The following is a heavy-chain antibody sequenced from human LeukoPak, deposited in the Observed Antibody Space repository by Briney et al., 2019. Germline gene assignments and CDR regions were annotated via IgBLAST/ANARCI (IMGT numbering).Heavy chain of an antibody. CDR1: GFSFSSYA. J-gene: IGHJ5*02. D-gene: IGHD3-3*01. CDR2: IYSGTSTI. V-gene: IGHV3-48*04. Sequence: PGGSLRLSCAASGFSFSSYAMNWVRQAPGKGLEWVSHIYSGTSTISYADSVKGRFTISGDNAKNSLYLQMNSLRVEDTAVYFCARAPSRSEQFDPWCQGTLVTVSS. CDR3: ARAPSRSEQFDP.